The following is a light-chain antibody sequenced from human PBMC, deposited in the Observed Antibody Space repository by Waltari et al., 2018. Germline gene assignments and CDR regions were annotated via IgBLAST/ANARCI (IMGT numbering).Light chain of an antibody. CDR3: CSYTLTNTWL. V-gene: IGLV2-23*01. J-gene: IGLJ3*02. Sequence: QSVLTQPASVSGSPGQPITISCTGTSRDVGSYSLVSWYRQHPGEAPRVIIFEDTKRPSGVSNRFSGSKSGNTASLTISGLQAEDEADYYCCSYTLTNTWLFGGGTKLTVL. CDR1: SRDVGSYSL. CDR2: EDT.